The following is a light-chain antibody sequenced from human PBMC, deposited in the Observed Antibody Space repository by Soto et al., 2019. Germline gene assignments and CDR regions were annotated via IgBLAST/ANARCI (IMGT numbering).Light chain of an antibody. CDR1: SSNIGAGYD. Sequence: QSVLTQPPSVSGAPGQRVTISCTGSSSNIGAGYDVHWYQQLPGTAPRLLIYGNTNRPSGVPDRFSGSKSGTSASLAITGLQPEDEADYYCQSYDSGLRAYVFGAGTKLIVL. CDR2: GNT. V-gene: IGLV1-40*01. CDR3: QSYDSGLRAYV. J-gene: IGLJ1*01.